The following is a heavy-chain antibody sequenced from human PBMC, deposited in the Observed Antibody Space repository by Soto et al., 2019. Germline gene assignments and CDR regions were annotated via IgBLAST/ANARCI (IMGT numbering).Heavy chain of an antibody. Sequence: GGSLRLSCAASGFTFDSFAMSWVRQAPGKGLEWVSDISGSGGRANYADSVKGRFTISRDNSKNTLYLQMNSLRAEDTAVYHCAKCGYDLLTGYYSYHYYAMDVWGQGTTVTVSS. V-gene: IGHV3-23*01. CDR2: ISGSGGRA. D-gene: IGHD3-9*01. J-gene: IGHJ6*02. CDR1: GFTFDSFA. CDR3: AKCGYDLLTGYYSYHYYAMDV.